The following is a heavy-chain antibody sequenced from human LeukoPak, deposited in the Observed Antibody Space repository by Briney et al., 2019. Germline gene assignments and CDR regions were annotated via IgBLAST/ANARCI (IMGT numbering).Heavy chain of an antibody. J-gene: IGHJ5*02. CDR1: GYTFSNFY. V-gene: IGHV1-46*01. CDR3: VRTLGAVLDSRYWFDP. Sequence: ASVKVSCKASGYTFSNFYMHWVRQAPGQGFEWMGVVNPSSGGTSYAQTFQARLTMTRDMSTTTVYMELSSLRSEDTAVYYCVRTLGAVLDSRYWFDPWGQGTLVTVSS. D-gene: IGHD3-16*01. CDR2: VNPSSGGT.